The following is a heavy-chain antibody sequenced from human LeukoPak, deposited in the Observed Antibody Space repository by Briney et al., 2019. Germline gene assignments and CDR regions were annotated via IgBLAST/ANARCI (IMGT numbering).Heavy chain of an antibody. V-gene: IGHV4-61*01. J-gene: IGHJ4*02. CDR2: IYYSVTT. CDR1: GGSISSYYWSSYY. Sequence: PSETLSLTCTVSGGSISSYYWSSYYWSWIRQPPGKGLEWIGYIYYSVTTNYNPSLKSRVTISVDTSKNQFSLKLSSVTAADTAVYYCARTHSSGGGASDYWGQGSLVTASS. D-gene: IGHD6-19*01. CDR3: ARTHSSGGGASDY.